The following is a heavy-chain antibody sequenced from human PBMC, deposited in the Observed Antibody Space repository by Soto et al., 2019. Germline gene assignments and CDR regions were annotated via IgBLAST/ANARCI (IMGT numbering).Heavy chain of an antibody. V-gene: IGHV3-11*05. J-gene: IGHJ4*02. CDR2: ISSTSAYT. Sequence: QVQLVESGGGLVKPGGSLRLSCAASGFTFSDYYMTWFRQAPGKGLEWIAYISSTSAYTDYASSVKGRVTISRDNAKNSLYLQMNSLRHEDTAVYYCARDPSRRSPPDYWGQGTLVTVSP. D-gene: IGHD6-6*01. CDR3: ARDPSRRSPPDY. CDR1: GFTFSDYY.